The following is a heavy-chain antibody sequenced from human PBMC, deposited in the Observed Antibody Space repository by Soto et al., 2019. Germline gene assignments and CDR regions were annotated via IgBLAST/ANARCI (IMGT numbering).Heavy chain of an antibody. CDR3: ARERRGYRVDDY. V-gene: IGHV4-31*03. J-gene: IGHJ4*02. Sequence: SETLSLTCSVSAVSISSDGIYWNWIRPPPGQGLVWIVYIYQSGGTYSSPSLRSRVTISVDTSKKQFTLKLISVTAADTAVYYCARERRGYRVDDYWGQGTLVTVSS. D-gene: IGHD5-12*01. CDR1: AVSISSDGIY. CDR2: IYQSGGT.